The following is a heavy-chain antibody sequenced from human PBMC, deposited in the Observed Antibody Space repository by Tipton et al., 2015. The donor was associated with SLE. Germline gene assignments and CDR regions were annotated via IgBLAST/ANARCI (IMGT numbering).Heavy chain of an antibody. Sequence: LRLSCAASGFTFSDYYMSWIRQAPGKGLEWIGYIYYSGSTNYNPSLKSRVTISVDTSKNQFSLKLSSVTAADTAVYYCATHSSRTGDYWGQGTLVTVSS. CDR3: ATHSSRTGDY. CDR2: IYYSGST. CDR1: GFTFSDYY. V-gene: IGHV4-59*01. D-gene: IGHD6-13*01. J-gene: IGHJ4*02.